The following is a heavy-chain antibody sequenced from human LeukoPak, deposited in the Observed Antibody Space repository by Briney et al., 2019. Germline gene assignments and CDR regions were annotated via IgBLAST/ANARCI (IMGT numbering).Heavy chain of an antibody. V-gene: IGHV3-23*01. CDR2: ILSTGST. D-gene: IGHD4-17*01. CDR1: GFPFSASA. J-gene: IGHJ5*02. CDR3: ATVKYDYGDPVGWFDP. Sequence: GGSLRLSCAASGFPFSASAMTWVRQAPGKGLEWVSHILSTGSTYYADSMRGRFTISRDNSKNTLYLLMTSLRADDTAVYYCATVKYDYGDPVGWFDPWGQGTLVTVS.